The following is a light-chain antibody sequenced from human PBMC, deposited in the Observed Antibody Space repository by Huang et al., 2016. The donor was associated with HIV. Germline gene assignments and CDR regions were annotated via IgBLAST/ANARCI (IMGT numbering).Light chain of an antibody. J-gene: IGKJ1*01. Sequence: DIQMTQSPSSLSASVGDRVTISCRTSQTISKSLTWYQQKPGKAPKLLIYAASNSQTWVTSRFSGSGSGTDFTLTISNLQPEDSATYYCQQSDSIPRTFGQGTRLEIK. CDR1: QTISKS. CDR3: QQSDSIPRT. V-gene: IGKV1-39*01. CDR2: AAS.